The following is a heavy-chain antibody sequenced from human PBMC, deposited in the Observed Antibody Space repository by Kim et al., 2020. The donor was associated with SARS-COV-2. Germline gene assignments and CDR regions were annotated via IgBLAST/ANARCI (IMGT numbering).Heavy chain of an antibody. CDR3: ARGRGHHMPPWDY. J-gene: IGHJ4*02. CDR1: GFTFSSYG. CDR2: IWYDGSNK. Sequence: GGSLRLSCAASGFTFSSYGMHWVRQAPGKGLEWVAVIWYDGSNKYYADSVKGRFTISRDNSKNTLYLQMNSLRAEDTAVYYCARGRGHHMPPWDYWGQGTLVTVSS. V-gene: IGHV3-33*01. D-gene: IGHD3-10*01.